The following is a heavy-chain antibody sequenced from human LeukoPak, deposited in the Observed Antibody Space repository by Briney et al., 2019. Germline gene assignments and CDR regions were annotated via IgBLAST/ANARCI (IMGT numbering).Heavy chain of an antibody. D-gene: IGHD3/OR15-3a*01. CDR3: ARDGLDRGSREYYFDF. V-gene: IGHV3-53*01. J-gene: IGHJ4*02. CDR1: GFTVSNNY. Sequence: GGSLRLSCAASGFTVSNNYMSWVRQAPGKGLEWVSVIYSSGNTYYADSVKGRFTISRDNSKDTLYLQMNSLRAEDTAVYYCARDGLDRGSREYYFDFWGQGTLVTVSS. CDR2: IYSSGNT.